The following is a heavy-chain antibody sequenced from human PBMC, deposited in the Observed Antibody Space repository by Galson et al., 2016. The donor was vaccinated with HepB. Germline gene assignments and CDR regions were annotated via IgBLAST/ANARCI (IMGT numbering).Heavy chain of an antibody. CDR3: ARFGYESSVYLSN. CDR1: GFSFSSYG. Sequence: SLRLSCAASGFSFSSYGMHWVRQAPGKGLEWVAVMSYDGTNKYYGDSVKGRFTIPRDNSENTLYLQMNSLRAEDTAVYYCARFGYESSVYLSNWGQGTLVTVSS. D-gene: IGHD3-22*01. CDR2: MSYDGTNK. J-gene: IGHJ4*02. V-gene: IGHV3-30*03.